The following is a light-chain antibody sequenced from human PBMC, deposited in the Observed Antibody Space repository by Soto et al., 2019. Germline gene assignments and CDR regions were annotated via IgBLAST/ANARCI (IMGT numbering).Light chain of an antibody. J-gene: IGKJ3*01. V-gene: IGKV1D-13*01. CDR1: QGINSD. CDR2: AAF. Sequence: AIQWTQSPSSLSASVGDRVDITCRASQGINSDLAWYQQKPGKAPKLLIFAAFSLENGVPSRFSGSGSGADFTLTISSLQPEDSGTYYCQQLYDYPITFGPGTKVDIK. CDR3: QQLYDYPIT.